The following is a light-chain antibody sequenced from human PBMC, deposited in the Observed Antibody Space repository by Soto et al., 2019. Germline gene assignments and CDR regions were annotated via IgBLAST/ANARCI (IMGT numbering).Light chain of an antibody. V-gene: IGLV1-47*02. CDR1: SPNIGTNA. Sequence: QAVVTQTPSASGTPGQRVTISCSGSSPNIGTNAVNWCQQLPGTAPRLLIYSNDQRPSGVPDRFSGSKSGTSASLAISGLRSEDEADYYCAAWDDSLSGVVVFGGGTKLTVL. J-gene: IGLJ2*01. CDR2: SND. CDR3: AAWDDSLSGVVV.